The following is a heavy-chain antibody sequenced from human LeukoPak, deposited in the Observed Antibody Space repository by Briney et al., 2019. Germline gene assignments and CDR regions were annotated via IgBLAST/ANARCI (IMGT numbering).Heavy chain of an antibody. V-gene: IGHV4-4*02. J-gene: IGHJ4*02. Sequence: ASETLSLTCAVSGGSISSSSWWSWVRQSPGKGLAWIGEIYHSGSTNYNPSLKSRVTISVDTSKNQFSLKLSSVTAADTAVYYCARHNTRNGIQLWSAPFDYWGQGTLVTVSS. CDR3: ARHNTRNGIQLWSAPFDY. D-gene: IGHD5-18*01. CDR2: IYHSGST. CDR1: GGSISSSSW.